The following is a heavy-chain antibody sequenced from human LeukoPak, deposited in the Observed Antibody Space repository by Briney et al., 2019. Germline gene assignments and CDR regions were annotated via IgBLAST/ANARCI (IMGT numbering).Heavy chain of an antibody. V-gene: IGHV1-18*01. Sequence: ASVKVSCKASGYTFTSYGISWVRQAPGQGLEWMGWISAYNGNTNYAQKLQGRVTMTTDTSTGTAYMELRSLRSDDTAVYYCARDYDLWFGEKMDVWGKGTTVTVSS. D-gene: IGHD3-10*01. CDR2: ISAYNGNT. CDR3: ARDYDLWFGEKMDV. CDR1: GYTFTSYG. J-gene: IGHJ6*04.